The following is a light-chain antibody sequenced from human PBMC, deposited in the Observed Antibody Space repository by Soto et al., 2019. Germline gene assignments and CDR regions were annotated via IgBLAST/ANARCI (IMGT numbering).Light chain of an antibody. CDR3: SSYTSSSTWV. Sequence: QSVLTQPASVSGSPGQSITISCTGTSSNVGGYNYVSWYQQHPGKAPKLMIYEVSNRPSGVSNRFSGSKSGNTASLTISGLDAEDEAYYYCSSYTSSSTWVFGGGTKLTVL. V-gene: IGLV2-14*01. CDR2: EVS. CDR1: SSNVGGYNY. J-gene: IGLJ3*02.